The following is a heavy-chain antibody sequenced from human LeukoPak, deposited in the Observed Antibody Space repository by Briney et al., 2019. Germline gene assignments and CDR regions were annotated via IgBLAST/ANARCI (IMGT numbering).Heavy chain of an antibody. J-gene: IGHJ4*02. CDR2: MYYSGNT. V-gene: IGHV4-39*07. CDR1: GGSISSSGYY. D-gene: IGHD3-22*01. Sequence: SETLSLTCNVSGGSISSSGYYRGWIRQSPGKGLEWIGSMYYSGNTYYSPSLKSRVTISVDTSNHQFSLRLTSVTAADTAVYYCARDGSGYYYWDDRGQGALVTVSS. CDR3: ARDGSGYYYWDD.